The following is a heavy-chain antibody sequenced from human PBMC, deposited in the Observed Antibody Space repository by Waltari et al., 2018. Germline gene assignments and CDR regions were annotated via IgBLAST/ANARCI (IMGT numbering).Heavy chain of an antibody. CDR1: GYTFTGYY. CDR2: ISTNSCDT. Sequence: QVQLVQSGAEVKKPGASVKVSCKASGYTFTGYYIHWVRQATGQRLGGMGWISTNSCDTNYAQNCQGTVTITRDTSTTTAYMELSRLTSDDTAVFYCARGDFRFSYYYMDVWGKGTTVTVSS. J-gene: IGHJ6*03. D-gene: IGHD3-3*01. CDR3: ARGDFRFSYYYMDV. V-gene: IGHV1-2*02.